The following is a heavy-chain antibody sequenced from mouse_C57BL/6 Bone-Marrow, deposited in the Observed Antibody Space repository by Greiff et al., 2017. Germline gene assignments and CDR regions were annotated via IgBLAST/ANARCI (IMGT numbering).Heavy chain of an antibody. V-gene: IGHV5-6*01. CDR1: GFTFSSYG. CDR3: ARRGGVYDGYPVAY. Sequence: EVHLVESGGDLVKPGGSLKLSCAASGFTFSSYGMSWVRQTPDKRLEWVATISSGGSYTYYPDSVKGRFTISRDNAKNSLYLQMSRLKSEDTAMYYCARRGGVYDGYPVAYWGQGTLVTVSA. D-gene: IGHD2-3*01. CDR2: ISSGGSYT. J-gene: IGHJ3*01.